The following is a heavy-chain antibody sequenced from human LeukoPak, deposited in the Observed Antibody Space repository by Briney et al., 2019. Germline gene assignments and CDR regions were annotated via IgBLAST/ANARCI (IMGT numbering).Heavy chain of an antibody. CDR2: IYPDDSDT. CDR1: GYTFTTSW. J-gene: IGHJ4*02. V-gene: IGHV5-51*01. Sequence: GESLKISCKGSGYTFTTSWIGWVRQMPGKGLEWMGIIYPDDSDTRYSPSFQGQVTISADKSINTAYLQWSSLRASDTAMYYCARRGPAVALDYWGQGTLVTVSS. CDR3: ARRGPAVALDY. D-gene: IGHD6-19*01.